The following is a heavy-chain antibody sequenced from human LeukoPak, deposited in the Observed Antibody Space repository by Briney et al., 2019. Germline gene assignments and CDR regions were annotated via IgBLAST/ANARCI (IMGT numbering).Heavy chain of an antibody. CDR3: ARLGKQFLAGRSEY. CDR1: GGSISSSNW. D-gene: IGHD6-19*01. J-gene: IGHJ4*02. CDR2: IYYSGNT. V-gene: IGHV4-4*02. Sequence: SGTLSLTCAVSGGSISSSNWWSWVRQPPGKGLEWIGSIYYSGNTYYNASLKSRVTISVDKSKNQFSLKLSSVTAADTAVYYCARLGKQFLAGRSEYWGQGTLVSVSS.